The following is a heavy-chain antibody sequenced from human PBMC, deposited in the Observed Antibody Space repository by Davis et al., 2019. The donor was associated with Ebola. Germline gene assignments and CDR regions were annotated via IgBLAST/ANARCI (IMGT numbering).Heavy chain of an antibody. CDR2: ISAGGGST. CDR1: GFTFSSYA. J-gene: IGHJ4*02. V-gene: IGHV3-23*01. Sequence: GESLKISCAASGFTFSSYAMSWVRQAPGKGLEWVSSISAGGGSTYYADSVKGRFTISRDNSKNTLYLQLSSLGAEDTAIYYCARNYGGGGWGQGTLVTVSS. D-gene: IGHD4-17*01. CDR3: ARNYGGGG.